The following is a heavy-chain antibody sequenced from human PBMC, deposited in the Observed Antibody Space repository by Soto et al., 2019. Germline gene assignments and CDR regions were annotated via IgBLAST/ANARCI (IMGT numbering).Heavy chain of an antibody. CDR1: GFTFGDYA. J-gene: IGHJ6*02. Sequence: PGGSLRLSCTASGFTFGDYAMSWVRQAPGKGLEWVGFIRSKAYGGTTEYAASVKGRFTISRDDSKSIAYLQMNSLKTEDTAVYYCTRPQYYDFWSGVYGMDVWGHGTTVTVSS. D-gene: IGHD3-3*01. CDR2: IRSKAYGGTT. CDR3: TRPQYYDFWSGVYGMDV. V-gene: IGHV3-49*04.